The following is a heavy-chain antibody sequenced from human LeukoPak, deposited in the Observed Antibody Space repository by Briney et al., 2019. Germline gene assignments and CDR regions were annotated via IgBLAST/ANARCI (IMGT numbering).Heavy chain of an antibody. J-gene: IGHJ4*02. CDR3: PTNPGRPWGIFDY. CDR2: IYYSGST. V-gene: IGHV4-59*01. CDR1: GGSMSGFY. Sequence: SETLSLTCTVSGGSMSGFYWSWIRQPPGKGLEWIGYIYYSGSTNYNPSLQSRVTISVDTSKNQFSLKLRSVTAADTAVYYCPTNPGRPWGIFDYWGPGTLVTVSS. D-gene: IGHD6-6*01.